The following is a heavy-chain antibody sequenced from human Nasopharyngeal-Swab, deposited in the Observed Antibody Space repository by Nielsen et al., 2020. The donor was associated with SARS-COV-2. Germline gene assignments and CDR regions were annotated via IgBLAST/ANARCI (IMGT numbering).Heavy chain of an antibody. D-gene: IGHD6-13*01. CDR3: ARGQQLVTMDV. V-gene: IGHV4-31*02. Sequence: WIRQPPGKGLEWIGYIYYSGSTYYNPSLKSRVTISVDTSKNQFSLKLSSVTAADTAVYYCARGQQLVTMDVWGKGTTVTVSS. CDR2: IYYSGST. J-gene: IGHJ6*04.